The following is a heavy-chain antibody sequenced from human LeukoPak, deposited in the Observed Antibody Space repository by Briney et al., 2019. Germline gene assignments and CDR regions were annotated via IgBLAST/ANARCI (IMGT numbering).Heavy chain of an antibody. CDR3: ARGGGLRNWFDP. J-gene: IGHJ5*02. D-gene: IGHD5-12*01. CDR2: INHSGST. Sequence: SETLSLTCAVYGGSFSGYYWSWIRQPPGKGLEWIGEINHSGSTNYNPSLKSRVTISVDTSKNQSSLKLSSVTAADTAVYYCARGGGLRNWFDPWGQGTLVTVSS. CDR1: GGSFSGYY. V-gene: IGHV4-34*01.